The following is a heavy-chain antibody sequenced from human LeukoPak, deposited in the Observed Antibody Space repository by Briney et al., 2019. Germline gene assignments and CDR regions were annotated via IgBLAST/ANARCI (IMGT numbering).Heavy chain of an antibody. V-gene: IGHV1-69*13. CDR1: GGTFSSYA. J-gene: IGHJ3*02. D-gene: IGHD7-27*01. CDR3: ARVSPGVLDAFDI. CDR2: IIPIFGTA. Sequence: SVKVSCKASGGTFSSYAISWVRQAPGQGLEWMGGIIPIFGTANYAQKFQGRVTNTADESTSTAYMELSSLRSEDTAVYYCARVSPGVLDAFDIWGQGTMVTVSS.